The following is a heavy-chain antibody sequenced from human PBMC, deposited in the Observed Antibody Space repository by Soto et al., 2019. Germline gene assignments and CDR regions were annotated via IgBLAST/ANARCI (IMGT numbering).Heavy chain of an antibody. Sequence: GGSLRLSCAASGFTFSSYAMHWVRQAPGKGLEWVAVISYDGSNKYYADSVKGRFTISRDNSKNTLYLQMNSLRAEDTAVYYCAAPFLEWLPPRGMDVWGQGTTVTVSS. CDR3: AAPFLEWLPPRGMDV. J-gene: IGHJ6*02. D-gene: IGHD3-3*02. CDR2: ISYDGSNK. V-gene: IGHV3-30-3*01. CDR1: GFTFSSYA.